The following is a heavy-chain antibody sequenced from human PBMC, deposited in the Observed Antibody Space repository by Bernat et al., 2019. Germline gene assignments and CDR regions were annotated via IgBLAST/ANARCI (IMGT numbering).Heavy chain of an antibody. D-gene: IGHD6-19*01. J-gene: IGHJ6*03. V-gene: IGHV3-30*01. CDR1: GFTFSSYA. Sequence: QVQLVESGGGVVQPGRSLRLSCAASGFTFSSYAMHWVRQAPGKGLEWVAVISYDGSNKYYADSVKGRFTISRDNSKNTLYLQMNSLRAEDTAVYYCAREPVPPSSGWYFTAYYYYYYYMDVWGKGTTVTVSS. CDR3: AREPVPPSSGWYFTAYYYYYYYMDV. CDR2: ISYDGSNK.